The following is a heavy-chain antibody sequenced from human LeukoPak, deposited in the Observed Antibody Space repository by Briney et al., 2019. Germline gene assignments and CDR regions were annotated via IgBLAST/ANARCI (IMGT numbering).Heavy chain of an antibody. D-gene: IGHD3-9*01. V-gene: IGHV3-7*01. CDR1: GFTFRSHW. Sequence: GGSLRLSCVASGFTFRSHWMSWVRQAPGKGLEWVANISADGSEKFYVDSMKGRFSISRDNAENSVSLQMSSLRGEDTAVYYCARESRGYNILTGYYTQLDYWGQGTLVTVSS. CDR2: ISADGSEK. CDR3: ARESRGYNILTGYYTQLDY. J-gene: IGHJ4*02.